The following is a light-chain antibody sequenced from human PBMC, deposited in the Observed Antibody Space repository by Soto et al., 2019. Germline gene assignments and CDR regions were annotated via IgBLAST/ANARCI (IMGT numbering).Light chain of an antibody. Sequence: EIVLTQSPGTLSLSPGERATLSCRASQSVSSSYLAWYQQKPGQAPRLLIYGASTRATGVPARFSGSGSGIEFTLTISSLQSEDSAFYYCQQYFNWPLTWTFGPGT. V-gene: IGKV3-15*01. CDR2: GAS. CDR3: QQYFNWPLTWT. J-gene: IGKJ3*01. CDR1: QSVSSSY.